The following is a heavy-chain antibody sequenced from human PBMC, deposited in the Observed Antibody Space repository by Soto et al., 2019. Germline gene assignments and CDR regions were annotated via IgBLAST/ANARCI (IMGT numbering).Heavy chain of an antibody. V-gene: IGHV1-2*04. CDR1: AYSFTDYH. CDR2: INPKSGGT. D-gene: IGHD2-8*01. Sequence: SVKVSCKASAYSFTDYHIHWVRQAPGQGLEWLGRINPKSGGTSTAQKFQGWVTMTTDTSISTASVELTRLTSDDTAIYYCARGDSTDCSNGVCSFFYNHDMDVWGQGATVTVSS. J-gene: IGHJ6*02. CDR3: ARGDSTDCSNGVCSFFYNHDMDV.